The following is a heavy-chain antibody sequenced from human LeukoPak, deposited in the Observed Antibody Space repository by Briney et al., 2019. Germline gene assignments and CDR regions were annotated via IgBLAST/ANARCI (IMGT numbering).Heavy chain of an antibody. D-gene: IGHD5-18*01. V-gene: IGHV3-7*03. Sequence: GGSLRLSCAASGFTFNNYWMTWVRLAPGKGLEWVANTKQDGSEEYYVDSVKGRFTTSRDNAKNLLYLQMNSLSAEDTAVYYCAKRIQSAMATGYWGQGTLVTVSS. CDR3: AKRIQSAMATGY. J-gene: IGHJ4*02. CDR1: GFTFNNYW. CDR2: TKQDGSEE.